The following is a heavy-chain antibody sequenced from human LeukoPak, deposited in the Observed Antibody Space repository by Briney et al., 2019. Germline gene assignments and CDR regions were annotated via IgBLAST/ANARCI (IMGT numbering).Heavy chain of an antibody. CDR3: ARAVRDDILTGSIDY. J-gene: IGHJ4*02. Sequence: GGSLRLSCAASGFTFSSYAMSWVRQAPGKGLEWVAVIWYDGSNKYYADSVKGRFTISRDNSKNTLYLQMNSLRAEDTAVYYCARAVRDDILTGSIDYWGQGTLVTVSS. V-gene: IGHV3-33*08. D-gene: IGHD3-9*01. CDR2: IWYDGSNK. CDR1: GFTFSSYA.